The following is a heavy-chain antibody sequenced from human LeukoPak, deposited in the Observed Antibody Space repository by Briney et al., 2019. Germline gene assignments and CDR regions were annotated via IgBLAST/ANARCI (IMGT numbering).Heavy chain of an antibody. Sequence: SETLSLTCTVSGYSISSGYYWGWIRQPPGKGLEWIGSIYHSGSTYYNPSLKSRVTISVDTSKNQFSLKLSSVTAADTAVYYCARESYQLLRDYWGQGTLVTVSS. V-gene: IGHV4-38-2*02. CDR2: IYHSGST. CDR1: GYSISSGYY. J-gene: IGHJ4*02. D-gene: IGHD2-2*01. CDR3: ARESYQLLRDY.